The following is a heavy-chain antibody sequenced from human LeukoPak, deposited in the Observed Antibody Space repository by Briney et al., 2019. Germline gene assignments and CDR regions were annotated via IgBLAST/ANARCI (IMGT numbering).Heavy chain of an antibody. D-gene: IGHD3-16*01. Sequence: LGESLKISCKGSGYSFTSYWISWVRQMPGKGLEWMGRIDPSDSYTNYSPSFQGHVTISADKSISTAYLQWSSLTASDTAMYYCARSRRYEYVWGPWGQGTMVTVSS. J-gene: IGHJ3*01. V-gene: IGHV5-10-1*01. CDR1: GYSFTSYW. CDR2: IDPSDSYT. CDR3: ARSRRYEYVWGP.